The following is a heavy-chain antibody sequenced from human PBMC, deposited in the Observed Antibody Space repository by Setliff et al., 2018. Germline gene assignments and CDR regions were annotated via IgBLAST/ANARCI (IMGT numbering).Heavy chain of an antibody. CDR1: GFTFNRHG. Sequence: GESLKISCAASGFTFNRHGMNWVRQVPGKGLEWVSTINWDGATTAYADSVKGRFTISRDNAKNSLYLHMDSLRDEDTALYYCTRFGDRDGIGIWGQGTTVTVSS. D-gene: IGHD1-26*01. CDR2: INWDGATT. CDR3: TRFGDRDGIGI. J-gene: IGHJ3*02. V-gene: IGHV3-20*04.